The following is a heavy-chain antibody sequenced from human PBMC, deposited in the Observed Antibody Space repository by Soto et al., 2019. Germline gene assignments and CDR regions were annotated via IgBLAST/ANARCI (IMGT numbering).Heavy chain of an antibody. V-gene: IGHV1-69*13. J-gene: IGHJ6*02. CDR2: IIPIFGTA. CDR1: GGTFSSYA. Sequence: GASVKVSCKASGGTFSSYAISWVRQAPGQGLEWMGGIIPIFGTANYAQKFQGRVTITADESTSTAYMELSSLRSEDTAVYHCARSSGSYFGMDVWGQGTTVTVSS. D-gene: IGHD1-26*01. CDR3: ARSSGSYFGMDV.